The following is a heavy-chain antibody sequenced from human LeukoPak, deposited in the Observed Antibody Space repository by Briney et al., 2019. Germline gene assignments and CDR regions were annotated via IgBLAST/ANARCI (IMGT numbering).Heavy chain of an antibody. Sequence: ASVKVSCKASGYTFTSYYMHWVRQAPGQGLEWMGIINPSGGSTSYAQKFQGRVTMTRDTSTSTVYMELSSLRSEDTAVYYCARAGGYYDFWSGYYTSYYYMDVWGKGTTVTVSS. CDR2: INPSGGST. D-gene: IGHD3-3*01. J-gene: IGHJ6*03. V-gene: IGHV1-46*03. CDR1: GYTFTSYY. CDR3: ARAGGYYDFWSGYYTSYYYMDV.